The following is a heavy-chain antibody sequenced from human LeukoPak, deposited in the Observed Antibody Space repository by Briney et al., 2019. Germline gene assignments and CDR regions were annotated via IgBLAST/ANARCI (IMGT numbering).Heavy chain of an antibody. D-gene: IGHD6-6*01. Sequence: PGGSLRLSCAVSGFTVTNNYMNWVRQAPGKGLEWVSVIYISGSTYYADSVKGRFTISRDNSKNTLYLQMNSLRVEDTAVYYCAGGAGSSSVSSSWGQGTLVTVSS. J-gene: IGHJ4*02. V-gene: IGHV3-66*01. CDR2: IYISGST. CDR3: AGGAGSSSVSSS. CDR1: GFTVTNNY.